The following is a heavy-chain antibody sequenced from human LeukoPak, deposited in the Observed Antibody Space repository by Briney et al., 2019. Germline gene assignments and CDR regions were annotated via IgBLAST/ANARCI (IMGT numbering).Heavy chain of an antibody. Sequence: PGGALRLSCAASGFTFSSYERNWVRQAPGGGLEGVSYISSSGSTIYYADSVKGRFTISRDNDKNSLYLQMNSLRAEDTAVYYCAELGITVIGGVWGKGTTVTISS. D-gene: IGHD3-10*02. CDR3: AELGITVIGGV. V-gene: IGHV3-48*03. CDR1: GFTFSSYE. CDR2: ISSSGSTI. J-gene: IGHJ6*04.